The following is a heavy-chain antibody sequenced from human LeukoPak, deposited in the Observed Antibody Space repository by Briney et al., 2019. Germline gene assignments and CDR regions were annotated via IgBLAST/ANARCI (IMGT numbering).Heavy chain of an antibody. CDR3: ARAADYDILTLGTNYYYYGMDV. V-gene: IGHV3-21*01. CDR1: GFTFSSYS. D-gene: IGHD3-9*01. CDR2: ISSSSSYI. J-gene: IGHJ6*02. Sequence: SGGSLRLSCAASGFTFSSYSMNWVRQAPGKGLEWVSSISSSSSYIYYADSVKGRFTISRDNAKNSLYLQMNSLRAEDTAVYYCARAADYDILTLGTNYYYYGMDVWGQGTTVTVSS.